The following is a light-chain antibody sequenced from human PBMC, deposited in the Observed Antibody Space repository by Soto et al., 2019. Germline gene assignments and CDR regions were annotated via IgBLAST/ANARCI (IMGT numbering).Light chain of an antibody. CDR1: QSISSS. CDR3: HQYHRYSWT. V-gene: IGKV1-5*01. Sequence: DIQMTQSPSTLSASVGDRVSIACRASQSISSSLAWYQQKPGKAPKLLIYDASSLESGVPSRFSGSVSGTEFTLSINSLQPQDFATYCFHQYHRYSWTFGQGTKVEIK. CDR2: DAS. J-gene: IGKJ1*01.